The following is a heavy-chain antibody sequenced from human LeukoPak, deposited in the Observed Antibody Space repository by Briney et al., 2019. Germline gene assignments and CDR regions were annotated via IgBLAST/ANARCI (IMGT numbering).Heavy chain of an antibody. J-gene: IGHJ4*02. V-gene: IGHV4-61*01. D-gene: IGHD2-15*01. CDR1: GGSVSNDNHC. CDR3: ARDRGGFTYGEYYFDY. Sequence: SETLSLTCTVSGGSVSNDNHCWSWIRQPPGKGLEWIGYVNYSGSTKYNPSLKSRVSISADTSRSQVSLKLSSVTAADTAVYYCARDRGGFTYGEYYFDYRGQGSLVTVSS. CDR2: VNYSGST.